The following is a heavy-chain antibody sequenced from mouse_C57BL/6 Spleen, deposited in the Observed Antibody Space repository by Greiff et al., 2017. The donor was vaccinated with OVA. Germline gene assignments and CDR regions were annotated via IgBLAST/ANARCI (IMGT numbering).Heavy chain of an antibody. V-gene: IGHV5-9*01. CDR3: ARRGYGSSYPYYFDY. CDR1: GFTFSSYT. Sequence: EVNVVESGGGLVKPGGSLKLSCAASGFTFSSYTMSWVRQTPEKRLEWVATISGGGGNTYYPDSVKGRFTISRDNAKNTLYLQMSSLRSEDTALYYCARRGYGSSYPYYFDYWGQGTTLTVSS. J-gene: IGHJ2*01. CDR2: ISGGGGNT. D-gene: IGHD1-1*01.